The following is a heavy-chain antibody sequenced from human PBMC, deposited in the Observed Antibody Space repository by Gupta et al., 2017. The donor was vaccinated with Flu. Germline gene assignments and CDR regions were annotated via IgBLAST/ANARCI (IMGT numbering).Heavy chain of an antibody. CDR2: MNPNTGHT. D-gene: IGHD2-21*02. J-gene: IGHJ5*02. CDR1: GYTFSTSD. Sequence: QVQLVQSGAEVKKPGASVRVSCKASGYTFSTSDITWVRQASGQGLDLVGWMNPNTGHTAYAHNFQGRVTLTRDTSITTAYMQLSSLRSDDTAVYYCGRLASCGGDCYFVDLWGQGTLVTVSS. V-gene: IGHV1-8*01. CDR3: GRLASCGGDCYFVDL.